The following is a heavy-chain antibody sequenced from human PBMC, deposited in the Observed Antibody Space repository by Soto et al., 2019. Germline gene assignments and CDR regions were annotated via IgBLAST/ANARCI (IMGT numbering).Heavy chain of an antibody. V-gene: IGHV3-66*04. J-gene: IGHJ6*03. CDR1: GFTVSSNY. Sequence: GGSLRLSCAASGFTVSSNYMSWVRQAPGKGLEWVSVIYSGGSTYYADSVKGRFTISRDNSKNTLYLQRSSLSAEDTAVYYCARLPLSYYYYYLDVWGKGTTVTVSS. CDR2: IYSGGST. CDR3: ARLPLSYYYYYLDV.